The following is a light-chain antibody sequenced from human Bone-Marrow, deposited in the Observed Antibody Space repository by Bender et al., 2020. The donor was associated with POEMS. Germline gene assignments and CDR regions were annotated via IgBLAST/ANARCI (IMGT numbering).Light chain of an antibody. J-gene: IGLJ1*01. CDR2: GVT. V-gene: IGLV2-14*01. CDR3: SSYGRRTTHV. CDR1: TSDFGGYNY. Sequence: QSALTQSASVSGSPGQSITISCTATTSDFGGYNYVSWHQHHSGRAPKLLIYGVTHRPSGVSNRFSGSKSGNTASLTISGLQSDDEADYYCSSYGRRTTHVFGTGTKVTVL.